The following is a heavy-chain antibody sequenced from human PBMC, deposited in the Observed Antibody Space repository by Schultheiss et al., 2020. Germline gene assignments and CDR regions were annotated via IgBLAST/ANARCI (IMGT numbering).Heavy chain of an antibody. Sequence: GGSLRLSCAASGFTFSSYAMHWVRQAPGKGLEWVAVISYDGSNKYYADSVKGRFTISRDNAKNSLYLQMNSLRDEDTAVYYCARDLGGDTAMVLRGYYYYYGMDVWGQGTTVTVSS. V-gene: IGHV3-30-3*01. CDR3: ARDLGGDTAMVLRGYYYYYGMDV. D-gene: IGHD5-18*01. CDR2: ISYDGSNK. J-gene: IGHJ6*02. CDR1: GFTFSSYA.